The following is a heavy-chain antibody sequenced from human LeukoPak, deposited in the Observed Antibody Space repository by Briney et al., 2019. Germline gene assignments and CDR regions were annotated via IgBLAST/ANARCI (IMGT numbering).Heavy chain of an antibody. D-gene: IGHD6-13*01. Sequence: GGSLRLSCAASGFTFGSYSMNWVRQAPGKGLEWVSSISSSYIYYADSVKGRFTISRDNAKNSLYLQMNSLRAEDTAVYYCASPYSSRWYELCYWGQGTLVTVSS. CDR3: ASPYSSRWYELCY. V-gene: IGHV3-21*01. J-gene: IGHJ4*02. CDR2: ISSSYI. CDR1: GFTFGSYS.